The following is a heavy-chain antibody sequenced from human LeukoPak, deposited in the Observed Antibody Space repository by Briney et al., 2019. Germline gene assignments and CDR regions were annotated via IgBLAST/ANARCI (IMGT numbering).Heavy chain of an antibody. CDR2: IYHSGST. D-gene: IGHD3-22*01. CDR1: GGSISSSSYY. Sequence: SETLSLTCTVSGGSISSSSYYWSWIRQPPGKGLEWIGYIYHSGSTYYNPSLKSRVTISVDRSKNQFSLKLSSVTAADTAVYYCARVVSPPNFDYWGQGTLVTVSS. J-gene: IGHJ4*02. CDR3: ARVVSPPNFDY. V-gene: IGHV4-30-2*01.